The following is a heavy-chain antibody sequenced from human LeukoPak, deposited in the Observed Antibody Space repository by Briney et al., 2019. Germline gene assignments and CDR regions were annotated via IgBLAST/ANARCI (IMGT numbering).Heavy chain of an antibody. Sequence: GGSLRLSCATSGFTFNRHAMNWVRQAPGKGLEWVAVISSDGTDEFYADSVRGRFTISRDNSRNTLYLQMRSLRREDTAVYYCARQRRGYSYGTLDYWGQGTLIAVSS. CDR1: GFTFNRHA. CDR3: ARQRRGYSYGTLDY. V-gene: IGHV3-30*11. CDR2: ISSDGTDE. D-gene: IGHD5-18*01. J-gene: IGHJ4*02.